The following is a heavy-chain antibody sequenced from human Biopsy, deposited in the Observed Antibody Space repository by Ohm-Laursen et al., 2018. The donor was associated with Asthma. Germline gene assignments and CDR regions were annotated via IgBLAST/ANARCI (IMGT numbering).Heavy chain of an antibody. CDR2: ISYDGSSI. V-gene: IGHV3-30-3*01. Sequence: SLRLSCAASRFTYEMHWVRQAPGKGLGWVAVISYDGSSIYYADSVKGRFTISRDNFKNTLSLQMNSLTAEDTAVYYCAREGVAGTHIEDWGQGTLVTVSS. CDR3: AREGVAGTHIED. CDR1: RFTYE. J-gene: IGHJ4*02. D-gene: IGHD6-19*01.